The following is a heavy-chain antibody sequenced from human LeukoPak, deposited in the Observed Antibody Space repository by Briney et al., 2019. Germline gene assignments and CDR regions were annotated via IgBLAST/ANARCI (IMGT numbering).Heavy chain of an antibody. Sequence: SETLSLTCAVYGGSFSGYYWSWIRQPPGKGLEWIGEINHSGSTNYNPSLKSRVTISVDTSKNQFSLKLSSVTAADTAVHYCARFLVPKIVATTAGPLYYYYYGMDVWGQGTTVTVSS. CDR2: INHSGST. CDR1: GGSFSGYY. J-gene: IGHJ6*02. V-gene: IGHV4-34*01. CDR3: ARFLVPKIVATTAGPLYYYYYGMDV. D-gene: IGHD5-12*01.